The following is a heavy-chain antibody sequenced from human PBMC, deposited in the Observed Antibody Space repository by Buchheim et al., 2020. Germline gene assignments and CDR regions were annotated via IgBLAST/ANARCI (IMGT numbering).Heavy chain of an antibody. CDR1: GGSISSGSYY. J-gene: IGHJ6*02. CDR3: ARDSSSAVVEGLRYYYYYGMDV. Sequence: QVQLQESGPGLVKPSQTLSLTCTVSGGSISSGSYYWSWIRQPAGKGLEWIGRIYTSGSTNYNPSLKSRVTISVDTSKNQFSLKLSSVTAADTAVYYCARDSSSAVVEGLRYYYYYGMDVWGQGTT. CDR2: IYTSGST. D-gene: IGHD4-17*01. V-gene: IGHV4-61*02.